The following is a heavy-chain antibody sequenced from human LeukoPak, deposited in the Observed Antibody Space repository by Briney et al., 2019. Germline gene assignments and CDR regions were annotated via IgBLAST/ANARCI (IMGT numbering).Heavy chain of an antibody. J-gene: IGHJ4*02. CDR2: IYYSGST. CDR3: ARDILYYYDSSGYSPGGY. CDR1: GGSISSSSYY. D-gene: IGHD3-22*01. Sequence: SETLSLTCTVSGGSISSSSYYWGWIRQPPGKGLEWIGSIYYSGSTYYNPSLKSRVTISVDTSKNQFSLKLSSVTAADTAVYYCARDILYYYDSSGYSPGGYWGQGTLVTVSS. V-gene: IGHV4-39*07.